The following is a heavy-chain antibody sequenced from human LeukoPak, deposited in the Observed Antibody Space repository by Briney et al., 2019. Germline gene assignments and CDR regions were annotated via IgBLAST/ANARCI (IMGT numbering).Heavy chain of an antibody. CDR3: ARAYCGGDCYNDY. D-gene: IGHD2-21*02. J-gene: IGHJ4*02. CDR2: INVGNAST. V-gene: IGHV1-3*01. Sequence: ASVKVSCKASGYTFTTYAIHWVRQAPGQGLEWMGWINVGNASTRYSQKFQGRVTITRDTSASTAYIEMSSLRSEDTAVYYCARAYCGGDCYNDYWGQGTLVTVSS. CDR1: GYTFTTYA.